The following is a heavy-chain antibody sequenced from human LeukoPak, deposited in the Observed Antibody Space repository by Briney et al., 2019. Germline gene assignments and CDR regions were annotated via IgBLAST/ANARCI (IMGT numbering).Heavy chain of an antibody. Sequence: GASLLLSCAASGFSISSYWMHWVRQAPGKVLVWVSHINSDGSSTSYAESVKGRFTISRDNAKNTLYLQMNSLRAEDTAVYYCARAGWGSDVDYWGQGTLVTVSS. V-gene: IGHV3-74*01. CDR2: INSDGSST. D-gene: IGHD3-16*01. J-gene: IGHJ4*02. CDR3: ARAGWGSDVDY. CDR1: GFSISSYW.